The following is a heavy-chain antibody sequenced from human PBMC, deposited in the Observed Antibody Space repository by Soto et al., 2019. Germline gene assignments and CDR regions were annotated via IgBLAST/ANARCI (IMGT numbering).Heavy chain of an antibody. Sequence: SETLSLTCTVSGGSISSGGYYWSWIRQHPGKGLEWIGEIYHSGSTNYNPSLKSRVTISVETSKNQFSLKLSSVTAADTAVYYCARDGGTGYYLVWFDPWGQGTLVTVSS. J-gene: IGHJ5*02. V-gene: IGHV4-31*03. D-gene: IGHD3-9*01. CDR2: IYHSGST. CDR3: ARDGGTGYYLVWFDP. CDR1: GGSISSGGYY.